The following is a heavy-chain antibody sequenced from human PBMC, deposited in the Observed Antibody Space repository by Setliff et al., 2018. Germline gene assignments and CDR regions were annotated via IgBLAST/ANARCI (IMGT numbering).Heavy chain of an antibody. D-gene: IGHD3-22*01. CDR1: GATFSSHG. Sequence: GASVKVSCKASGATFSSHGISWVRQAPGQGLEWMGGTIPMFGTTEYAQKFQGRVTITTDESTSTAYMELSSLRSEDTAVYYCAGGNYYDSSGYYAFDYWGQGTLVTVSS. CDR2: TIPMFGTT. J-gene: IGHJ4*02. V-gene: IGHV1-69*05. CDR3: AGGNYYDSSGYYAFDY.